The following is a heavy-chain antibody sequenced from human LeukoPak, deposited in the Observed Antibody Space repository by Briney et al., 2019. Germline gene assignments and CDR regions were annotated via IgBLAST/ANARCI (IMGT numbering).Heavy chain of an antibody. CDR2: ISGSGGST. D-gene: IGHD4-11*01. Sequence: GSLRLSCAASGFTFSSYAMSWVRQAPGKGLEWVSAISGSGGSTYYADSVKGRFTISRDSSKNTLYLQMNSLRAEDTAVYYCAKGRYSNSYYFDYWGQGTLVTVSS. CDR1: GFTFSSYA. V-gene: IGHV3-23*01. CDR3: AKGRYSNSYYFDY. J-gene: IGHJ4*02.